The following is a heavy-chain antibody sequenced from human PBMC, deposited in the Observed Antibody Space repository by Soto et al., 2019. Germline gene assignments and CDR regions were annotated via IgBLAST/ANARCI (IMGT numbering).Heavy chain of an antibody. V-gene: IGHV2-5*02. D-gene: IGHD3-9*01. CDR3: AHKGPEDWPLDY. Sequence: QITLKESGPTLVRPTQTLTLTCAFSGFSLSTSGGGVGWIRHPPGKALEWLAVIYWDDSKHYSPSLRSRLTITKDTSKNQVVLTMTNMDPMDTGTYYCAHKGPEDWPLDYWGQGTLVTVSS. J-gene: IGHJ4*02. CDR1: GFSLSTSGGG. CDR2: IYWDDSK.